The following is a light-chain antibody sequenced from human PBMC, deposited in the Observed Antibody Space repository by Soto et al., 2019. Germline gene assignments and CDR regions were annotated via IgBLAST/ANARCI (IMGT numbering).Light chain of an antibody. CDR1: SSDVGSYNR. CDR2: EVN. Sequence: QSVLTQPPSVSGSPGQAVTMSCTGTSSDVGSYNRVSWYQQAPGTAPKLMIYEVNNRPSGVPDRFSGSKSGNTASLTISGLQAEDEADYYCSSYTSNSTYVFGHGTKVTVL. CDR3: SSYTSNSTYV. J-gene: IGLJ1*01. V-gene: IGLV2-18*02.